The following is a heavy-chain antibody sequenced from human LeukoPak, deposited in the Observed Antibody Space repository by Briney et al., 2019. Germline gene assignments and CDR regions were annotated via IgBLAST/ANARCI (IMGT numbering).Heavy chain of an antibody. CDR2: ISGSGGST. CDR1: GFTFSSYA. Sequence: GGSLRLSCAASGFTFSSYAMSWVRQAPGKGLEWVSAISGSGGSTYYADSVKGRFTISRDNSKNTPYLQMNSLRAEDTAVYYCAKDLDGYSSGSLGYWGQGTLATVSS. D-gene: IGHD6-19*01. J-gene: IGHJ4*02. V-gene: IGHV3-23*01. CDR3: AKDLDGYSSGSLGY.